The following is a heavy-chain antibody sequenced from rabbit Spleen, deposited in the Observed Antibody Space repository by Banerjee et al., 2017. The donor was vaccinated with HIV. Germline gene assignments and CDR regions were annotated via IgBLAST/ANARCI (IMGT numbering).Heavy chain of an antibody. J-gene: IGHJ4*01. D-gene: IGHD1-1*01. Sequence: QEQLVESGGGLVQPGGSLKLSCKAAGFDFSSYGVSWVRQATGKGLEWTGYSGLVFGSTYYACCANVRFTIYSQNARITLYLQRHSLTVAVTAPYFCVRGASSSGYYNLWGQGPLVTVS. CDR3: VRGASSSGYYNL. CDR2: SGLVFGST. V-gene: IGHV1S47*01. CDR1: GFDFSSYG.